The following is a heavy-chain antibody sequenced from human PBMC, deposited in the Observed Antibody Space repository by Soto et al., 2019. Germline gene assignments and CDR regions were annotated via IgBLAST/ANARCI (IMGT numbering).Heavy chain of an antibody. Sequence: LRLSCAASGFTFSSYAMSWVRQAPGKGLEWISGISGSGGSTYYADSVKGRFTISRDNSKNTLSLQMNSLRAEDTAVYYCAKDGSSWFEDWGQGTLVTVSS. D-gene: IGHD6-13*01. CDR3: AKDGSSWFED. CDR2: ISGSGGST. V-gene: IGHV3-23*01. CDR1: GFTFSSYA. J-gene: IGHJ5*02.